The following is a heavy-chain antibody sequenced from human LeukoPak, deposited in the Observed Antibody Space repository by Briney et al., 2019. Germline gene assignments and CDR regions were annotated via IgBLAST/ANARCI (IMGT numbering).Heavy chain of an antibody. CDR2: SHYSGTT. J-gene: IGHJ4*02. Sequence: PSETLSLTCTVSGASISSGGYYWSWIRQQPGKGLEWIGYSHYSGTTYYNTSLKSRVTISVDTSKNQFSLKLSSVTAADTAVYYCARAGGFFSPFGYWGQGTLVTVSS. D-gene: IGHD3-3*01. CDR1: GASISSGGYY. V-gene: IGHV4-31*03. CDR3: ARAGGFFSPFGY.